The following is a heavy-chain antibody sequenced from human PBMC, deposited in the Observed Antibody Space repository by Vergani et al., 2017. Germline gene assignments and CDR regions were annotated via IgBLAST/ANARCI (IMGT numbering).Heavy chain of an antibody. D-gene: IGHD3-10*01. V-gene: IGHV1-69*11. Sequence: QVQLVQSGAEVKKPGASVKVSCKASGGTFSSYAISWVRQAPGQGLEWMGRIIPILGTANYAQKFQGRVTITADESTSTAYMELSSLRSEDTAVYYCAGQEYYGSGSYYNLPFDYWGQGTLVTVSS. CDR2: IIPILGTA. CDR1: GGTFSSYA. J-gene: IGHJ4*02. CDR3: AGQEYYGSGSYYNLPFDY.